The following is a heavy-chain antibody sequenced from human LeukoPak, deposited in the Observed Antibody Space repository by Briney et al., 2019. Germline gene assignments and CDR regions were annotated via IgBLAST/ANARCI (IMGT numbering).Heavy chain of an antibody. CDR2: IIPIFGTA. CDR3: ARDLGGGLRYCYPFDY. V-gene: IGHV1-69*13. D-gene: IGHD5-24*01. J-gene: IGHJ4*02. Sequence: GASVKVSCKASGGTFSSYAISWVRQAPGQGLEWMGGIIPIFGTANYAQKFQGRVTITADESTSTAYMELSSLRSEDTAVYYCARDLGGGLRYCYPFDYWGQGTLVTVSS. CDR1: GGTFSSYA.